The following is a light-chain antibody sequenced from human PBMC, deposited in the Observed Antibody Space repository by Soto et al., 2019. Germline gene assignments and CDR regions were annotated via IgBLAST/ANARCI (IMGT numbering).Light chain of an antibody. J-gene: IGLJ1*01. CDR2: EGS. CDR1: SSDIGSYTL. Sequence: QSALTQPASVSGSPGQSITISCTGTSSDIGSYTLVSWYQQHPGKAPKLLIYEGSKRPSGASNRFSGSRSGNTASLTISGLQAEDEADYYCCSYAGSLYVFGTGTKLTV. V-gene: IGLV2-23*01. CDR3: CSYAGSLYV.